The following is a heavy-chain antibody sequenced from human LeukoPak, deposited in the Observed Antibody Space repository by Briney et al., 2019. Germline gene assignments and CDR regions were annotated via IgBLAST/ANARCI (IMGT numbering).Heavy chain of an antibody. V-gene: IGHV1-18*01. CDR1: GYTFTSYG. D-gene: IGHD6-19*01. Sequence: ASVKVSCKASGYTFTSYGISWVRQAPGQGLEWMGWISAYNGNTNYAQKFQGRVTMTRDTSISTAYMELSRLRSDDTAMYYCVRIAVAGTDYWGQGTLVTVSS. J-gene: IGHJ4*02. CDR3: VRIAVAGTDY. CDR2: ISAYNGNT.